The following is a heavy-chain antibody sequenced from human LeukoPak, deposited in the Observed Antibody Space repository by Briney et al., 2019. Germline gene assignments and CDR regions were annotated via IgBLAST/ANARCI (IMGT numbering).Heavy chain of an antibody. V-gene: IGHV6-1*01. D-gene: IGHD1-7*01. J-gene: IGHJ4*02. CDR2: TYYRSKWYS. Sequence: SQTLSLTCAISGDSVSSNSAAWNWIRQSPSRGLEWLGRTYYRSKWYSDYVVSVKSRIIINPDTSKNQFSLQLNSVTPEDTSVYYCARDSGNYSPYFDYWGQGILVTVSS. CDR3: ARDSGNYSPYFDY. CDR1: GDSVSSNSAA.